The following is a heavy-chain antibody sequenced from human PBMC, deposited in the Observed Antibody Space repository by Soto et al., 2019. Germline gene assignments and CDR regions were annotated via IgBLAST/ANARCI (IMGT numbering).Heavy chain of an antibody. Sequence: SETLSLTCTVSGGSISSSSYYWGWIRQPPGKGLEWIGRIYYSGSSYCNPSIRRGVTISVDTYKNKFSLTLSSVTAAATAGYFGAADQPQLFWFDPWGQGTLVTVSS. CDR1: GGSISSSSYY. V-gene: IGHV4-39*01. CDR2: IYYSGSS. J-gene: IGHJ5*02. CDR3: AADQPQLFWFDP. D-gene: IGHD5-18*01.